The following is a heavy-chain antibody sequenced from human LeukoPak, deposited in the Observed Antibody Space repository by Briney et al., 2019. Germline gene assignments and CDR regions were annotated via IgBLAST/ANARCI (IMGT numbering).Heavy chain of an antibody. J-gene: IGHJ3*02. CDR3: ARERKYYYDSSELQNAFDI. V-gene: IGHV4-34*01. D-gene: IGHD3-22*01. Sequence: PSETLSLTCAVYGGSFSGYYWSWIRQPPGKGLEWIGEINHSGSTNYNPSLKSRVTISVDTSKNQFSLKLSSVTAEDTAVYYCARERKYYYDSSELQNAFDIWGQGTMVTVSS. CDR2: INHSGST. CDR1: GGSFSGYY.